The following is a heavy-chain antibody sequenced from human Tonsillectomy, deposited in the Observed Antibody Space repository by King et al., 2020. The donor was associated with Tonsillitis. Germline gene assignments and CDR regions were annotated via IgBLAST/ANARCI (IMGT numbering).Heavy chain of an antibody. J-gene: IGHJ4*02. Sequence: VQLVESGGGLVQPGGSLRLSCAASGFTFSDHYMDWVRQAPGKGLEWVGRTRNKANSYTTEYAASVKGRFTISRDDSKNSLYLQMNSLKTEDTAVYYCARDAQNGWYDYWGQGTLVTVSS. V-gene: IGHV3-72*01. CDR1: GFTFSDHY. CDR3: ARDAQNGWYDY. CDR2: TRNKANSYTT. D-gene: IGHD6-19*01.